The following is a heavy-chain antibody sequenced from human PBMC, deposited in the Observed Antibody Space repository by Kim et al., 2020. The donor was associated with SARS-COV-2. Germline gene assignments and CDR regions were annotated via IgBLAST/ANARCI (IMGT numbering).Heavy chain of an antibody. J-gene: IGHJ4*02. V-gene: IGHV3-11*01. D-gene: IGHD6-6*01. CDR3: ARGRGAARRFDF. CDR1: GFTFSKFY. Sequence: GGSLRLSCAASGFTFSKFYMGWIRQPPGKGLEWLSYISNPATTIYYADSVKGRFTISRDNTRNSLYLEMTGLRGDDTAVYFCARGRGAARRFDFWGQGTLVTVSS. CDR2: ISNPATTI.